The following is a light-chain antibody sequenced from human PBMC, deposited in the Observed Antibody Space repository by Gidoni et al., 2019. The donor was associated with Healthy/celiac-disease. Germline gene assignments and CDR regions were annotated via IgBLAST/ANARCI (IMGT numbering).Light chain of an antibody. CDR3: QAWDSRTHVV. Sequence: YELTQPPSVSVSPGQAASITCSGDKLGHKYACWYQQKPGQSPVLVIYEDIKRPSGIPERFSGSNSGNTATLTISGTQAMDEADYYCQAWDSRTHVVVGGGTKLTVL. CDR2: EDI. J-gene: IGLJ2*01. V-gene: IGLV3-1*01. CDR1: KLGHKY.